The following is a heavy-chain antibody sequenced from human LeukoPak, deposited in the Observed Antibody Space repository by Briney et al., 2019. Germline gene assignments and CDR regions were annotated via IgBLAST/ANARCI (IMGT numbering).Heavy chain of an antibody. D-gene: IGHD3-9*01. CDR3: TTKVRYFDWLLYRENWFDP. V-gene: IGHV3-15*01. Sequence: GGSLRLSCAASGFTFSNAWMSWVRQAPGKGLEGVGRIKSKTDGGTTDYAAPVKGRFTISRDDSKNTLYLQMNSLKTEDTAVYYCTTKVRYFDWLLYRENWFDPWGQGTLVTVSS. CDR2: IKSKTDGGTT. J-gene: IGHJ5*02. CDR1: GFTFSNAW.